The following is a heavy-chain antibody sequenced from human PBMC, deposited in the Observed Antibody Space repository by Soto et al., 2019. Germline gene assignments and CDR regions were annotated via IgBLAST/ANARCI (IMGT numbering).Heavy chain of an antibody. CDR2: INSDGSTI. J-gene: IGHJ4*02. CDR3: TKHLSNGSPDY. CDR1: GFTFGPFW. V-gene: IGHV3-74*01. D-gene: IGHD2-8*01. Sequence: PGGSLRLSCAASGFTFGPFWMHWVRQAPGKGLAWLSHINSDGSTIVYADSVKGRFTISRDNAKNTLYLQMNSLRAEDTAVFYCTKHLSNGSPDYWGQGTLVTVSS.